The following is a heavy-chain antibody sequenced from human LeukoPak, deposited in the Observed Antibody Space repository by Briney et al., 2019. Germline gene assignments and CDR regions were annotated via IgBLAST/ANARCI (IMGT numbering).Heavy chain of an antibody. V-gene: IGHV3-7*01. CDR1: GFTFSNYW. CDR2: IKQDGSEK. D-gene: IGHD1-26*01. Sequence: GGSLRLSCAASGFTFSNYWMSWVRQAPGKGPEWVANIKQDGSEKYYVDSVKGRFTISRDNAKNSLYLQMNSLRAEDTAVYYCAREEPSSSFFDYWGQGTLVTVSS. CDR3: AREEPSSSFFDY. J-gene: IGHJ4*02.